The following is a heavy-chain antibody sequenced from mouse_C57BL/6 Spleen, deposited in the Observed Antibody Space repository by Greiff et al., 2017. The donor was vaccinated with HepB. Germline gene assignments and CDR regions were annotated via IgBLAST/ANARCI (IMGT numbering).Heavy chain of an antibody. CDR2: IYPSDSET. J-gene: IGHJ2*01. D-gene: IGHD4-1*01. CDR1: GYTFTSYW. CDR3: ARCKLGRYFDY. V-gene: IGHV1-61*01. Sequence: QVQLQQPGAELVRPGSSVKLSCKASGYTFTSYWMDWVKQRPGQGLEWIGNIYPSDSETHYNQKFKDKATLTVDKSSSTAYMQLSSLTSEDSAVYSCARCKLGRYFDYWGQGTTLTVSS.